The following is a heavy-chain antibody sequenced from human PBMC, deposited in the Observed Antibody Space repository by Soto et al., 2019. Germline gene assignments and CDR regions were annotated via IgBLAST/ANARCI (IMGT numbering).Heavy chain of an antibody. Sequence: QVQLVQSGAEVKKPGSSVKVSCKASGGTFSSYAISWVRQAPGQGLEWMGGIIPIFGTANYAQKLQGRVTITADESTSTAYMELSSLRSEDTAVYYCARDKGNGYCSSTSCYHNWFDPWGQGTLVTVSS. J-gene: IGHJ5*02. CDR2: IIPIFGTA. D-gene: IGHD2-2*01. CDR1: GGTFSSYA. V-gene: IGHV1-69*01. CDR3: ARDKGNGYCSSTSCYHNWFDP.